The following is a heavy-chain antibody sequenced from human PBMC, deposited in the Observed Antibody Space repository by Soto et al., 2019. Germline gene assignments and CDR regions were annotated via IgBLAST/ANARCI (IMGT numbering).Heavy chain of an antibody. CDR2: ISDSGGST. Sequence: EVQLLESGGGLVQPGGSLRLSCTASGFTFRSYVMSWVRQAPGKGLEWVSTISDSGGSTYHADSVKGRFTISRDNSKNPQYLQMNSLRVDDTAIYYCAILSSWVNFDYWGQGTLVTLSS. J-gene: IGHJ4*02. CDR1: GFTFRSYV. V-gene: IGHV3-23*01. D-gene: IGHD6-13*01. CDR3: AILSSWVNFDY.